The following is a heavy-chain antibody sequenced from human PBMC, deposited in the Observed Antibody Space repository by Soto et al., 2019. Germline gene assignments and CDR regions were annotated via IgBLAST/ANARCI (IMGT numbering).Heavy chain of an antibody. V-gene: IGHV4-39*01. Sequence: QLQLQESGPGLVKPSETLSLTCTVSGGSISSSSYYWGWIRQPPGKGLEWIGSIYYSGSTYYNPSLKSRVTISVDTSNNQFSLKLSSLTAADTAVYYCARHGYGLNDFDIWGQGTMVTVSS. CDR1: GGSISSSSYY. D-gene: IGHD5-18*01. J-gene: IGHJ3*02. CDR3: ARHGYGLNDFDI. CDR2: IYYSGST.